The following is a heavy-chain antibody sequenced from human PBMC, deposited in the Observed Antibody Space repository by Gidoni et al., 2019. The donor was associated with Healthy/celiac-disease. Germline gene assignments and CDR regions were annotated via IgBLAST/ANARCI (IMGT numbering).Heavy chain of an antibody. CDR1: GGSISSYY. V-gene: IGHV4-59*01. CDR2: IYYSGST. CDR3: ARLRDDYYDSSGWVLAYDY. Sequence: QVQLQESGPGLVKPSETLSLTCTVSGGSISSYYWSWIRQPPGKGLEWIGYIYYSGSTNYNPSLKSRVTISVDTSKNQFSLKLSSVTAADTAVYYCARLRDDYYDSSGWVLAYDYWGQGTLVTVSS. D-gene: IGHD3-22*01. J-gene: IGHJ4*02.